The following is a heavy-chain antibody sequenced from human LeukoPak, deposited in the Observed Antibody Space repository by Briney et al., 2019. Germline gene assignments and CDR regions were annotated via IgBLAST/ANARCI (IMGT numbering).Heavy chain of an antibody. CDR3: AKGQYYFDY. D-gene: IGHD6-19*01. CDR2: ISYDGSNK. V-gene: IGHV3-30*18. CDR1: GFTFSSYG. J-gene: IGHJ4*02. Sequence: GGCLRLSCAASGFTFSSYGMRWVRQAPGKGLEWVAVISYDGSNKYYADSVKGRFTISRDNSKNTLYLQMNSLRAEDTAVYYCAKGQYYFDYWGQGTLVTVSS.